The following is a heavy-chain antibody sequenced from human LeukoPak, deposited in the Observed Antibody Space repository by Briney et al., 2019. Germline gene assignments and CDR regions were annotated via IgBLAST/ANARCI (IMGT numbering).Heavy chain of an antibody. CDR3: ARDPLDYYDSSGYQPTGDAFDI. J-gene: IGHJ3*02. Sequence: GSLRVSFPASGFTFSSYEMNWVRQAPGKGLEWVSYISSSGSTIYYADSVKGRFTISRDNAKNSLYLQMNSLRAEDTAVYYCARDPLDYYDSSGYQPTGDAFDIWGQGTMVTVSS. CDR2: ISSSGSTI. D-gene: IGHD3-22*01. V-gene: IGHV3-48*03. CDR1: GFTFSSYE.